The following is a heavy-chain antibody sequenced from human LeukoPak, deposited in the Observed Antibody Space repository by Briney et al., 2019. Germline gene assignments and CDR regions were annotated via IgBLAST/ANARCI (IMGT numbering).Heavy chain of an antibody. CDR2: IYHSGST. D-gene: IGHD1-26*01. Sequence: SETLSLTYAVSGGSISSGGYSWSWIRQPPGKGLEWIGYIYHSGSTYYNPSLKSRVTISVDTSKNQFSLKLSSVTAADTAVYYCARGITYSGSYSGAFDIWGQGTMVTVSS. CDR1: GGSISSGGYS. J-gene: IGHJ3*02. V-gene: IGHV4-30-2*01. CDR3: ARGITYSGSYSGAFDI.